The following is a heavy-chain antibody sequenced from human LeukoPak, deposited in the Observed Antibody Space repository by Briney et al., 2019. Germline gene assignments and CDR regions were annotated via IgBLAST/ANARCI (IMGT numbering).Heavy chain of an antibody. D-gene: IGHD5-24*01. CDR2: IYYSGST. CDR1: GGSFSSYY. Sequence: SETLSLTCTVSGGSFSSYYWSWIRQPPGKGLEWIGYIYYSGSTNYNPSLKSRVTISVDTSKNQFSLKLSSVTAADTAVYYCARLSPKMATGRPSSYGMDVWGQGTTVTVSS. J-gene: IGHJ6*02. V-gene: IGHV4-59*01. CDR3: ARLSPKMATGRPSSYGMDV.